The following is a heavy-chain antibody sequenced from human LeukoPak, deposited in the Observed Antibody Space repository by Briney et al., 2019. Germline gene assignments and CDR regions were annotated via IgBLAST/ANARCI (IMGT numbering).Heavy chain of an antibody. CDR3: AREQNLVGATNYYGMDV. V-gene: IGHV3-30-3*01. Sequence: GRSLRLSCAASGFTFSSYAMHWVRQAPGKGLEWVAVISYDGSNKYYADSVKGRFTISRDNSKNTLYLQMNSLRAEDTAVYYCAREQNLVGATNYYGMDVWGQGTTVTVSS. CDR2: ISYDGSNK. J-gene: IGHJ6*02. D-gene: IGHD1-26*01. CDR1: GFTFSSYA.